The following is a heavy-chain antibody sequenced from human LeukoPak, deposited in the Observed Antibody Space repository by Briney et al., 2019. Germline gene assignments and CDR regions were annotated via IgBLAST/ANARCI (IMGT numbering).Heavy chain of an antibody. J-gene: IGHJ6*03. CDR3: ARTTVTTGTYYYYYMDV. CDR2: IIPIFGTA. D-gene: IGHD4-11*01. V-gene: IGHV1-69*01. Sequence: SVKVSCKASGGTFSSYAISWVRQAPGQGLEWMGGIIPIFGTANYAQKFQGRVTITADESTSTAYMELSSLRSEDTAVYYCARTTVTTGTYYYYYMDVWGKGTTVTVSS. CDR1: GGTFSSYA.